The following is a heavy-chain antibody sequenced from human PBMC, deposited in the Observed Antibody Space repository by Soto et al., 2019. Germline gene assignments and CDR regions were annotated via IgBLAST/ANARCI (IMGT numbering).Heavy chain of an antibody. CDR2: INAGNGNT. J-gene: IGHJ6*02. V-gene: IGHV1-3*01. D-gene: IGHD3-3*01. Sequence: ASVKVSCKASGYTFTSYAMHWVRQAPGQGLEWMGWINAGNGNTKYSQKFQGRVTITRDTSASTAYMELSSLRSEDTAVYYCARSDAYYDFWSGYQNYYGMDVWGQGTTVTVSS. CDR1: GYTFTSYA. CDR3: ARSDAYYDFWSGYQNYYGMDV.